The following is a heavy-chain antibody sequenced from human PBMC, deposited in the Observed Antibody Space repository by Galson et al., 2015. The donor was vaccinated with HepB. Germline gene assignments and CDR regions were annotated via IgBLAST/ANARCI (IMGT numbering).Heavy chain of an antibody. CDR1: GGSISSSSYY. J-gene: IGHJ3*02. CDR3: ARDAPSGYDSPAPFDI. D-gene: IGHD5-12*01. CDR2: IYYSGST. V-gene: IGHV4-39*07. Sequence: ETLSLTCTVSGGSISSSSYYWGWILQPPGKGLEWIGSIYYSGSTYYNPSLKSRVTISVDTSKNQFSLKLSSVTAADTAVYYCARDAPSGYDSPAPFDIWGQGTMVTVSS.